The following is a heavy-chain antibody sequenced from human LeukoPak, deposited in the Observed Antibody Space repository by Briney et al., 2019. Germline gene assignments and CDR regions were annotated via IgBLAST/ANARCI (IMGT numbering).Heavy chain of an antibody. J-gene: IGHJ4*02. Sequence: GGSLRLSCAASGFPFSSYNMNWVRLAPGKGLEWVSYITSSSNTIYYADSVKGRFTISRDNSKNTLYLQMNSLRVEDTAVYYCVKDGYSGSFPGSFDYWGQGTLVTVSS. CDR1: GFPFSSYN. V-gene: IGHV3-48*01. CDR2: ITSSSNTI. CDR3: VKDGYSGSFPGSFDY. D-gene: IGHD1-26*01.